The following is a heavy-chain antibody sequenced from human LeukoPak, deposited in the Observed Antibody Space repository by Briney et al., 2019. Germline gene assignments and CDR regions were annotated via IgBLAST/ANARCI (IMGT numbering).Heavy chain of an antibody. CDR2: IWYDGSNK. Sequence: PGGSLRLSCAASGFTFSSYGMHWVSQAPGKGLEWVAVIWYDGSNKYYADSVKGRFTIFRDNSKNMLYLQMNSLRAEDTAVYYCARDSAMVRVFDYWGQGTLVTVSS. CDR1: GFTFSSYG. D-gene: IGHD3-10*01. V-gene: IGHV3-33*01. CDR3: ARDSAMVRVFDY. J-gene: IGHJ4*02.